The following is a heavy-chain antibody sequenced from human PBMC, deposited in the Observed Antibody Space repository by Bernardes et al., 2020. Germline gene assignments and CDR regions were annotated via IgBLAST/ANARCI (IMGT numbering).Heavy chain of an antibody. CDR2: LDPEDGET. CDR3: ATSTIFGGTPNWCDP. CDR1: GYTITELS. D-gene: IGHD3-3*01. J-gene: IGHJ5*02. Sequence: ASVKVSCKVSGYTITELSMHWVRQAPGKGFEWMVCLDPEDGETSYAQKFQGRVTMTDDTSTDTAYMELSSMRSEDTAVYYCATSTIFGGTPNWCDPWRQGTLITVSS. V-gene: IGHV1-24*01.